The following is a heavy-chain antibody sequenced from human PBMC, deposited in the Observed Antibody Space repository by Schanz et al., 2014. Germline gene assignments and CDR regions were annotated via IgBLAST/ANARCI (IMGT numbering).Heavy chain of an antibody. CDR1: GFTFSSYG. CDR3: AKDILHYGSAPDASDI. Sequence: QVQLVESGGGVVQPGGSLRLSCAASGFTFSSYGMHWVRQAPGKGLEWVAFIRYDGSKRSYADSVKGRFTISRDNSKNTLYLQMDSLRIEDTAMYYCAKDILHYGSAPDASDIWGQGTMVTVSS. D-gene: IGHD3-10*01. CDR2: IRYDGSKR. J-gene: IGHJ3*02. V-gene: IGHV3-30*02.